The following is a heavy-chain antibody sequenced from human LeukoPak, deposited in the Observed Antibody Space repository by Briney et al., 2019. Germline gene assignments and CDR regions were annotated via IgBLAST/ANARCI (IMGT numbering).Heavy chain of an antibody. J-gene: IGHJ5*02. Sequence: SETLSLTCTVSGGSISRYYWNWIRQPPGKGLEWIGYIYYSGSTNYNPSLKSRVTISVDTSKNQFSLKLSSVTAADTAVYYCARGEVVPAAISFSRWFDPWGQGTLVTVSS. CDR3: ARGEVVPAAISFSRWFDP. V-gene: IGHV4-59*01. CDR2: IYYSGST. CDR1: GGSISRYY. D-gene: IGHD2-2*01.